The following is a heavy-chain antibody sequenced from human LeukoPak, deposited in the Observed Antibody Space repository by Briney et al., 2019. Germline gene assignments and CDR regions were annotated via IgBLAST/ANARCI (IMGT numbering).Heavy chain of an antibody. J-gene: IGHJ5*02. CDR2: ISSSGSTI. Sequence: PGGSLRLSCAASGFTFSDYYMSWIRQAPGKGLEWVSYISSSGSTIYYADSVKGRFTISRDNAKNSLYLQMSSLRAEDTALYYCAKAQYYHDSSGYVDHWGQGTLVTVSS. D-gene: IGHD3-22*01. CDR3: AKAQYYHDSSGYVDH. CDR1: GFTFSDYY. V-gene: IGHV3-11*01.